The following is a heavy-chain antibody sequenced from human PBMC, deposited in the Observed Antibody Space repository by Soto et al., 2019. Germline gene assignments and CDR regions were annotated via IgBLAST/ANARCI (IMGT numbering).Heavy chain of an antibody. V-gene: IGHV3-21*01. CDR2: ISSSSSYI. D-gene: IGHD4-17*01. CDR1: GFTFSSYS. Sequence: EVQLVESGGGLVKPGGSLRLSCAASGFTFSSYSMNWVRQAPGKGLEWVSSISSSSSYIYYADSVKGRFTISRDNAKNSLSLQMNSMRAEDTAVYYCAALKGFHDYGDYIVSDYWGQGTLVTVSS. CDR3: AALKGFHDYGDYIVSDY. J-gene: IGHJ4*02.